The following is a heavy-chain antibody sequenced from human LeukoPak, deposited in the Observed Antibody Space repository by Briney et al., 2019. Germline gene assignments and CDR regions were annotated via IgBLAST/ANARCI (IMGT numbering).Heavy chain of an antibody. CDR1: GFTVSSNY. CDR2: IYSGGST. V-gene: IGHV3-53*04. Sequence: GGSLRLSCAASGFTVSSNYMSWVRQAPGKGLEWVSVIYSGGSTYYADSVKGRFTISRHNSKNTLYLQMNSLRAEDTAVYYCARADCGSGSYYLGYWGQGTLVTVSS. D-gene: IGHD3-10*01. J-gene: IGHJ4*02. CDR3: ARADCGSGSYYLGY.